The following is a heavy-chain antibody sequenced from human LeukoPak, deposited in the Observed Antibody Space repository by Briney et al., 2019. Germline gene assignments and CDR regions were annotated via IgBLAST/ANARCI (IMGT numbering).Heavy chain of an antibody. J-gene: IGHJ4*02. CDR3: ARDSGPYGDHVELRY. V-gene: IGHV1-3*03. CDR2: IDAGNGNT. CDR1: GYTFTSYA. Sequence: GASVKVSCKASGYTFTSYAMHWVRQAPGQRLEWMGWIDAGNGNTKYSQEFQGRVTITRDTSASTAYMELSSLRSEDMAVYYCARDSGPYGDHVELRYWGQGTLVTVSS. D-gene: IGHD4-17*01.